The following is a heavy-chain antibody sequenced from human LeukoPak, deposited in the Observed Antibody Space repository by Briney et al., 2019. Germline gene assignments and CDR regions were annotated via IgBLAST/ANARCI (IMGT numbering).Heavy chain of an antibody. Sequence: GGSLRLSCAAPGFTFSTYWMTWVRQAPGKGPEWVANIKEDGSREYYVDSVKGRFTISRDNAKNSLYLQMDSLTAEDTAVYYCARDSPGYGAYVWWGQGTLVSVSS. V-gene: IGHV3-7*01. J-gene: IGHJ1*01. CDR2: IKEDGSRE. D-gene: IGHD5-12*01. CDR3: ARDSPGYGAYVW. CDR1: GFTFSTYW.